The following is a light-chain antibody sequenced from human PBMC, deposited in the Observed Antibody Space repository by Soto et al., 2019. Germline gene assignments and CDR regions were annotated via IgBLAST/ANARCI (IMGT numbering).Light chain of an antibody. CDR2: GAY. CDR3: QQYGST. V-gene: IGKV3-20*01. CDR1: QRVRSRD. J-gene: IGKJ5*01. Sequence: EIVLTKSARTRSMSPPEGATLSCRARQRVRSRDVAWYQQTTGQATRLLIDGAYSMATGIPDMFSGSGSGKDFTLTSSRLEPEDFAVYYCQQYGSTFVQGTQLDIK.